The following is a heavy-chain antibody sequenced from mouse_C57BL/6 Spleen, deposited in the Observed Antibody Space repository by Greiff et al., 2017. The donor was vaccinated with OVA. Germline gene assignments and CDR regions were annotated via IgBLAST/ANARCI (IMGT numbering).Heavy chain of an antibody. CDR2: IWSGGST. CDR1: GFSLTSYG. D-gene: IGHD2-1*01. CDR3: ARIRGNYFYAMDY. J-gene: IGHJ4*01. Sequence: VQLVESGPGLVQPSQSLSITCTVSGFSLTSYGVHWVRQSPGKGLEWLGVIWSGGSTDYNAAFISRLSISKDNSKSQVFFKMNSLQADDTAIYYCARIRGNYFYAMDYWGQGTSVTVSS. V-gene: IGHV2-2*01.